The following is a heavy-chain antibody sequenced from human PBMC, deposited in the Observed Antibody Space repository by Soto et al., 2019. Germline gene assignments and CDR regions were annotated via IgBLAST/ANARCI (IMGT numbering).Heavy chain of an antibody. CDR3: ARQGSN. J-gene: IGHJ4*02. Sequence: PSETLSLTCTVSGVSISNSSYYWGWIRRPPGKGLEWIGTIYYSGITYYNPSLKSRVTISVDTSKNQFSLKLTSVTAADTAVYYRARQGSNWGQGTLVTVSS. V-gene: IGHV4-39*01. CDR1: GVSISNSSYY. CDR2: IYYSGIT.